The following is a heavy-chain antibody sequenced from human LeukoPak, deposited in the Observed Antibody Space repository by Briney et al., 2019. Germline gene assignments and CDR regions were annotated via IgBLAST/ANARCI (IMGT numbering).Heavy chain of an antibody. J-gene: IGHJ6*02. CDR2: INSDGSIT. CDR1: GFTFTTYW. Sequence: GGSLRLSCAASGFTFTTYWMHWVRQAPGKGLVWVSHINSDGSITSYADSVKGRFTISRNNAKNTLYPQMNSLRAEDMAVYYCARDAVDTANAVWGQGTTVTVSS. CDR3: ARDAVDTANAV. V-gene: IGHV3-74*01. D-gene: IGHD5-18*01.